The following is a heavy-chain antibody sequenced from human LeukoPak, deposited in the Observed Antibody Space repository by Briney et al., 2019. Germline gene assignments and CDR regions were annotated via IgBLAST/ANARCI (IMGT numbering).Heavy chain of an antibody. Sequence: GGSLRLSCAASGFTFSPYAMSWVRQTPEKGLEWVSAISDTGGNTFYADSVKGRFTISRDNSKNTLYLRMNSLRAEDTAIHYCAKGRTNDYWGQGTLVTVSS. CDR1: GFTFSPYA. CDR2: ISDTGGNT. CDR3: AKGRTNDY. J-gene: IGHJ4*02. D-gene: IGHD1/OR15-1a*01. V-gene: IGHV3-23*01.